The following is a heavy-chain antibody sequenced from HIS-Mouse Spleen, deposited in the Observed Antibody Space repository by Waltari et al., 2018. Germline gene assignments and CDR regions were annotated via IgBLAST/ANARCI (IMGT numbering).Heavy chain of an antibody. V-gene: IGHV2-70*15. Sequence: QVTLRESGPALVKPTQTLTLTCTFSGFSLSTSGMCVSWFRHPPGKALEWLACIDWDDDKYYSTSLKTRLTISKDTSKNQVVLTMTNMDPVDTATYYCARIAEGYSSGWYAFDYWGQGTLVTVSS. CDR1: GFSLSTSGMC. D-gene: IGHD6-19*01. CDR3: ARIAEGYSSGWYAFDY. J-gene: IGHJ4*02. CDR2: IDWDDDK.